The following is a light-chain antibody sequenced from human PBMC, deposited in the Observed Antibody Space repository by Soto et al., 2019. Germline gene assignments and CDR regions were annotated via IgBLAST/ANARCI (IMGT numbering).Light chain of an antibody. Sequence: QSALTQPPSASGSPGQSVTISCTGTSNDVGDYNYVSWYQQHPGKAPKLIIYEVYRRPSGVPDRFSGSKAGNTASLTVSGLRSEDEADYYCSSFAGNNIYYVFGTGTKPPS. J-gene: IGLJ1*01. V-gene: IGLV2-8*01. CDR1: SNDVGDYNY. CDR2: EVY. CDR3: SSFAGNNIYYV.